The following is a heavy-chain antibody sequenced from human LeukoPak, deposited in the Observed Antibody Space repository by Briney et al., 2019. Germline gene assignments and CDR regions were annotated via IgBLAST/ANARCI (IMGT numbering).Heavy chain of an antibody. Sequence: SSETLSLTCTVSRASISSYYWSWIRQPPGKGLEWIGYIYYSGSTNYNPALKSRVTISEDTSKNQISLKLSSVTAADTAVYYCARVRGYYDSSGYDYWGQGTLVTVSS. CDR2: IYYSGST. V-gene: IGHV4-59*01. J-gene: IGHJ4*02. CDR3: ARVRGYYDSSGYDY. CDR1: RASISSYY. D-gene: IGHD3-22*01.